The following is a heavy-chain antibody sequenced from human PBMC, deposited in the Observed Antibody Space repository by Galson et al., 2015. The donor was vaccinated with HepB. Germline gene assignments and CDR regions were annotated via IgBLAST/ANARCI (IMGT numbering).Heavy chain of an antibody. D-gene: IGHD6-19*01. CDR3: ARSRSSGWFYYYYGMDV. CDR2: TYYRSKWYN. Sequence: AISGDSVSSNSAAWNWIRQSPSRGLEWLGRTYYRSKWYNDYAVSVKSRITINPDTSKDQFSLQLNSVTPEDTAVYYCARSRSSGWFYYYYGMDVWGQGTTVTVSS. V-gene: IGHV6-1*01. CDR1: GDSVSSNSAA. J-gene: IGHJ6*02.